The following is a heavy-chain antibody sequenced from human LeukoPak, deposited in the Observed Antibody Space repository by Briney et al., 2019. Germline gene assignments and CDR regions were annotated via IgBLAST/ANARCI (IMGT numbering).Heavy chain of an antibody. CDR3: AREWGLIAVAGGPGY. Sequence: GGSLRLSCAASGFTFSNHAMNWVRQAPGKGLEWVSIISGTSSVIVYADSVKGRFTISRDNSKNTLFLEMNDLKAEDTAVYYCAREWGLIAVAGGPGYWGQGTLVTVSS. CDR1: GFTFSNHA. CDR2: ISGTSSVI. D-gene: IGHD2-21*01. J-gene: IGHJ4*02. V-gene: IGHV3-23*01.